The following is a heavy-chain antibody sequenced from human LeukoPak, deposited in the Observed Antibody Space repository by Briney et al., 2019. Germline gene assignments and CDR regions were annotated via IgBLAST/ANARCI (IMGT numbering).Heavy chain of an antibody. CDR2: ISYDGINK. D-gene: IGHD6-19*01. Sequence: PGMSLRLSCAVSGFTFSSYAMHWVRQAPGKGLEWVALISYDGINKDYVGSVKGRFTISRDNSENTLYLQMNSVRAEDTAVYYCAKGHSSGWYSIEFWGQGTLVTVSS. CDR1: GFTFSSYA. V-gene: IGHV3-30*18. CDR3: AKGHSSGWYSIEF. J-gene: IGHJ4*02.